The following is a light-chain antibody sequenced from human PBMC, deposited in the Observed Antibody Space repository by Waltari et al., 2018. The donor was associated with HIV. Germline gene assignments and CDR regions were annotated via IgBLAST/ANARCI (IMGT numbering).Light chain of an antibody. J-gene: IGKJ2*01. CDR3: QQFNVWPQT. Sequence: MVMTQSPASLSVSLGERVTLSCRASQRIDSDLAWYQYKPGQAPRRLIFGASTRAPGVSGKFSCSGSGTDFTLTISSLESEDCAIYYCQQFNVWPQTFGQGTRLEVK. V-gene: IGKV3-15*01. CDR2: GAS. CDR1: QRIDSD.